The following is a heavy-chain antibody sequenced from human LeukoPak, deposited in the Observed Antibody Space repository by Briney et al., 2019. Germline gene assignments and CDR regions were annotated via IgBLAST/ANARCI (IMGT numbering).Heavy chain of an antibody. CDR3: ARGLGSSWYPFDAFDI. Sequence: SETLSLTCTVSGGSISSYYWSWIRQPAGKGLEWIGRIYTSGSTNYNPSLKGRVTISVDKSKNQFSLKLSSVTAADTAVYYCARGLGSSWYPFDAFDIWGQGTMVTVSS. V-gene: IGHV4-4*07. CDR2: IYTSGST. D-gene: IGHD6-13*01. CDR1: GGSISSYY. J-gene: IGHJ3*02.